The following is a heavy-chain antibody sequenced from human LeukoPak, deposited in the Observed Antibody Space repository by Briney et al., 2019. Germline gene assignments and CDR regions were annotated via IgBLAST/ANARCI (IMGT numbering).Heavy chain of an antibody. D-gene: IGHD3-16*01. CDR2: ISSFSGTI. V-gene: IGHV3-48*01. CDR1: GITFSSYS. Sequence: PGGSLRLSRVASGITFSSYSMNWVRQAPGKGLEWVSYISSFSGTINYADSVKGRFTISRDNAKNSLYLQMNSLRAEDTAVYYCARDQGGVGYWGQGTLVTVSS. J-gene: IGHJ4*02. CDR3: ARDQGGVGY.